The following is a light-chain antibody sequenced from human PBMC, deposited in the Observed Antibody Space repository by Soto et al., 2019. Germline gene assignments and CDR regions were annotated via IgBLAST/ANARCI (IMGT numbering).Light chain of an antibody. CDR2: EVD. CDR3: SSYAGNGNLDVI. CDR1: SSINYNY. J-gene: IGLJ2*01. Sequence: QSALTQPHSASGSPGQSVAISCSGSSSINYNYVSWYQHHPGKAPKLMIYEVDKRPSGVPDRFSGSKSGNTVSLTVSGLQAEDEAEYYCSSYAGNGNLDVIFGGGTKVTVL. V-gene: IGLV2-8*01.